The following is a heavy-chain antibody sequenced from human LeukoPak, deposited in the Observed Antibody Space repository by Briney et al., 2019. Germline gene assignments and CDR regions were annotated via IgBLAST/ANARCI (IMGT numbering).Heavy chain of an antibody. CDR2: IYHSGST. D-gene: IGHD4-17*01. V-gene: IGHV4-39*01. Sequence: SQTLSLTCTVSGGSISSGSYYWGWIRQPPGKGLEWIGSIYHSGSTYYNPSLKSRVTISVDTSKNQFSLKLSSVTAADTAVYYCARQTPTYFDYWGQGTLVTVSS. CDR1: GGSISSGSYY. CDR3: ARQTPTYFDY. J-gene: IGHJ4*02.